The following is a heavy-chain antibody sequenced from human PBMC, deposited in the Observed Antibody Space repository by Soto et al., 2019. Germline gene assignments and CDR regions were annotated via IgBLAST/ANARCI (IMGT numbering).Heavy chain of an antibody. J-gene: IGHJ5*02. V-gene: IGHV4-31*03. CDR3: ARRPSCSSTSCYTRNWFDP. Sequence: QVQLQESGPGLVKPSQTLSLTCTVSGGSISSGGYYWSWIRQHPGKGLEWIGYIYYSGSTYYNPSLKSRVTISVDTSKNQFSLKLSSETAADTAVYYCARRPSCSSTSCYTRNWFDPWGQGTLVTVSS. CDR2: IYYSGST. D-gene: IGHD2-2*02. CDR1: GGSISSGGYY.